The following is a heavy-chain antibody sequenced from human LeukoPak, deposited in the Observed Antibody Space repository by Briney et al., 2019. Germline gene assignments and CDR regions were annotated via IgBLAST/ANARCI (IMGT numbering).Heavy chain of an antibody. CDR3: ARGHYYDSSGYYYAI. CDR1: GGSISSGGYY. D-gene: IGHD3-22*01. Sequence: SQTLSLTCTVSGGSISSGGYYWSWIRQPPGKGLEWIGYIYSSGSTNYNPSLKSRVTISVDTSKNQFSLKLSSVTAADTAVYYCARGHYYDSSGYYYAIWGQGTMVTVSS. J-gene: IGHJ3*02. V-gene: IGHV4-61*09. CDR2: IYSSGST.